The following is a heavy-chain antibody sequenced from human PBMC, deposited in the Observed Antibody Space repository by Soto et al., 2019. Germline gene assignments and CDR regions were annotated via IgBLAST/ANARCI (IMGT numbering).Heavy chain of an antibody. V-gene: IGHV5-10-1*01. Sequence: GESLKISCNGSGYSFTSYWISWVRQMPGKGLEWMGRIDPSDSYTNYSPSFQGHVTISADKSISTAYLQWSSLKASDTAMYYCARHVGGSYSDYYYGMDVWGQGTTVTVSS. CDR3: ARHVGGSYSDYYYGMDV. D-gene: IGHD1-26*01. CDR1: GYSFTSYW. J-gene: IGHJ6*02. CDR2: IDPSDSYT.